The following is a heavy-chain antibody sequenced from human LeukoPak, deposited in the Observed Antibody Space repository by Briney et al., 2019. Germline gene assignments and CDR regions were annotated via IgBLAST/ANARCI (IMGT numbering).Heavy chain of an antibody. J-gene: IGHJ4*02. CDR1: GDSVSSNSVT. CDR2: TYYRSRWYN. CDR3: ARALKDVDYEYYFDY. Sequence: SQTLSLTCAISGDSVSSNSVTWNWIRQSPSRGLEWLGRTYYRSRWYNDYAVSVKSRISVNPDTSKNQFSLQLNSVTPDDTAVYYCARALKDVDYEYYFDYWGQGTLVTVSS. D-gene: IGHD3-16*01. V-gene: IGHV6-1*01.